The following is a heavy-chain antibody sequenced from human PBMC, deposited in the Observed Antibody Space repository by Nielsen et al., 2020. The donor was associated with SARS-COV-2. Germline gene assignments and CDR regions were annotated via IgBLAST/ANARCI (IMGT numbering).Heavy chain of an antibody. Sequence: GESLKISCAASGFTFSSYWMSWVRQAPGKGLEWVANIKQDGSEKYYVDSVKGRFTISRDNAKNSLYLQMNSLRAEDTALYYCAKGAMVRGVLDYWGQGTLVTVSS. CDR2: IKQDGSEK. CDR1: GFTFSSYW. D-gene: IGHD3-10*01. V-gene: IGHV3-7*03. J-gene: IGHJ4*02. CDR3: AKGAMVRGVLDY.